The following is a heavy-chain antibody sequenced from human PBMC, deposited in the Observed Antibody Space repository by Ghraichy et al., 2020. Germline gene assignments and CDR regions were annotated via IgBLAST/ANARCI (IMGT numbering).Heavy chain of an antibody. CDR3: ANGLRTTYDFSFDR. CDR1: GFTFDAYG. D-gene: IGHD4-11*01. CDR2: ISGDGADT. J-gene: IGHJ5*02. Sequence: GGSLRLSCAASGFTFDAYGMHWVRQSPGKGLEWVSIISGDGADTDYVDSVKGRFTISRDNSKNSLYLQMNSLRIEDTAFYYCANGLRTTYDFSFDRWGQGTLVTVSS. V-gene: IGHV3-43*02.